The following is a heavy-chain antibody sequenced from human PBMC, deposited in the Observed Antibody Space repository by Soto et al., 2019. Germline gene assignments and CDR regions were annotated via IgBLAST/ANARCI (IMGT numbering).Heavy chain of an antibody. J-gene: IGHJ4*02. D-gene: IGHD2-15*01. CDR3: ARLNRYCSGGSCYLRHFDY. V-gene: IGHV1-18*01. Sequence: VKVSRKAFGYAFSIYGISLLRKAKGKGLEWMGWISAYNGNTNYAQKLQGRVTMTTDTSTSTAYMELRSLRSDDTAVYYCARLNRYCSGGSCYLRHFDYCGQGTLLTGSS. CDR1: GYAFSIYG. CDR2: ISAYNGNT.